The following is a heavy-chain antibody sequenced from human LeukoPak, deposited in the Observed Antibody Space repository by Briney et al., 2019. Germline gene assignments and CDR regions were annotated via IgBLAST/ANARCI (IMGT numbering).Heavy chain of an antibody. J-gene: IGHJ4*02. CDR2: IRIKPNAYAT. D-gene: IGHD1-7*01. CDR3: TRPRTHNWNYKDH. CDR1: GLIFHVSA. Sequence: PGGSLRLSCAVSGLIFHVSAIHWVRQASGKGLEWVGRIRIKPNAYATAYTAAVKGRFTMSRDDSKNTAYLEMNSLKIEDTAVYYCTRPRTHNWNYKDHWGQGTLVTVSS. V-gene: IGHV3-73*01.